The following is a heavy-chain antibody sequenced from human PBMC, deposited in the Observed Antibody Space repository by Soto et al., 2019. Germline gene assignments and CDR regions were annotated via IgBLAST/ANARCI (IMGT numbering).Heavy chain of an antibody. CDR3: ARRSSDFDFSGFDP. D-gene: IGHD5-12*01. V-gene: IGHV2-5*02. CDR1: GFSLSTIGGG. CDR2: TYWDDDK. Sequence: QITLKESGPTLVKPTQTLTLTCTISGFSLSTIGGGVGWFRQPPGKALEWLALTYWDDDKRYSPSLNNRLTIIKDTSKNQVVLSMTNMAPVDTATYCCARRSSDFDFSGFDPWGQGILVTVSS. J-gene: IGHJ5*02.